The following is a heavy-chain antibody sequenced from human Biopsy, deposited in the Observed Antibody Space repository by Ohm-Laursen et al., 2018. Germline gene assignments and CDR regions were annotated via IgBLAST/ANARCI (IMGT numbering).Heavy chain of an antibody. CDR2: VNPKKGDT. J-gene: IGHJ5*02. V-gene: IGHV1-2*06. CDR1: GYTFTDDQ. Sequence: ASVKVSCKATGYTFTDDQIHWVREAPGQGLEWMGLVNPKKGDTRYAQKFQGRVTMTSDVSLATAYMELTGLTSDDTAVYFCSREQHYYSAWGQGTLVTVSS. CDR3: SREQHYYSA. D-gene: IGHD2-21*02.